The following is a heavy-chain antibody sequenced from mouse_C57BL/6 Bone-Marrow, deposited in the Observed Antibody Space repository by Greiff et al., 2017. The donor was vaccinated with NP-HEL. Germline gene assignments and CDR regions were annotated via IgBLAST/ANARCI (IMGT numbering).Heavy chain of an antibody. V-gene: IGHV1-26*01. D-gene: IGHD1-1*01. CDR2: INPNNGGT. CDR3: ARIYYYGSSYENYAMDY. CDR1: GYTFTDYY. Sequence: VQLQQSGPELVKPGASVKISCKASGYTFTDYYMNWVKQSHGKSLEWIGDINPNNGGTSYNQKFKGKATLTVDKSSSTAYMELRSLTSEDSAVYYCARIYYYGSSYENYAMDYWGQGTSVTVSS. J-gene: IGHJ4*01.